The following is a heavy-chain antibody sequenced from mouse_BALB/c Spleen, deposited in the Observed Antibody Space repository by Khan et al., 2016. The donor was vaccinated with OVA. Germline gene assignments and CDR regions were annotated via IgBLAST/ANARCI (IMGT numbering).Heavy chain of an antibody. D-gene: IGHD2-2*01. Sequence: VQLQQSGPDLMKPGASVKLSCKASGYSFTSYYIHWVMQSHGTSLEWIGYIDPFSGGTSYNQKFKGKATLTVDKSSSTAYLHITNLTSEASAVYYCTRHGYVAWFAYWGQGTLVTVSA. V-gene: IGHV1S135*01. CDR1: GYSFTSYY. J-gene: IGHJ3*01. CDR3: TRHGYVAWFAY. CDR2: IDPFSGGT.